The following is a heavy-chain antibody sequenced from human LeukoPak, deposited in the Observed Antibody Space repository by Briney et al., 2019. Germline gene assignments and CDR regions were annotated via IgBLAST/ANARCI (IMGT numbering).Heavy chain of an antibody. CDR3: ARSSMVRGVNY. D-gene: IGHD3-10*01. CDR2: INHSGST. V-gene: IGHV4-34*01. Sequence: SETLSLTCTVSGGSIISYWWSWIRQPPGKGLEWIGEINHSGSTNYNPSLKSRVTISVDTSKNQFSLKLSSVTAADTAVYYCARSSMVRGVNYWGQGTLVTVSS. CDR1: GGSIISYW. J-gene: IGHJ4*02.